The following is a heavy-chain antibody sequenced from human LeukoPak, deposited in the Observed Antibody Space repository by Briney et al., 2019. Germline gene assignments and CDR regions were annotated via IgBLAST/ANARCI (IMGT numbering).Heavy chain of an antibody. D-gene: IGHD2-15*01. J-gene: IGHJ3*02. CDR3: ARGGAGGRAFDI. CDR1: GDSVSSSSAA. V-gene: IGHV6-1*01. Sequence: SQTLSLTCAISGDSVSSSSAAWNCIRQSPSRGLESLGRTYYRSKWYNDYAVSVKSRLTINPDTSKNQFYLQLKSVTPEDTAVYYCARGGAGGRAFDIWGQGTMVTVSS. CDR2: TYYRSKWYN.